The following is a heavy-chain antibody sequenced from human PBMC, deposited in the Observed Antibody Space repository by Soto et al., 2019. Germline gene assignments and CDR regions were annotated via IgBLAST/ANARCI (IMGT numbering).Heavy chain of an antibody. CDR2: INSDGSST. V-gene: IGHV3-74*01. D-gene: IGHD2-2*01. Sequence: EVQLVESGGGLVQPGGSLRLSCAASGFTFSSYWMHWVRQAPGKGLVWVSRINSDGSSTSYADSVKGRFTISRDNAKNTLYLQMNSLRGEDTAVYYCARAGSISDIVVVPAAMPYYYYYMYVCCKGTTVTVSS. CDR3: ARAGSISDIVVVPAAMPYYYYYMYV. CDR1: GFTFSSYW. J-gene: IGHJ6*03.